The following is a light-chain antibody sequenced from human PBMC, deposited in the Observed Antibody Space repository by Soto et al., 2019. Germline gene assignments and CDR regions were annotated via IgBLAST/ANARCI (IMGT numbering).Light chain of an antibody. J-gene: IGLJ1*01. CDR3: CSDPGALTYV. V-gene: IGLV2-11*01. Sequence: QSALTQPRSVSGSPGHSVTISCSGTSSDVCGYSYVSWYQQHPGKAPKLMISDASKRHSRVPDRVSGSKFGNTAYLSSSGLQVEDEADYSCCSDPGALTYVFGSGTKHTVL. CDR1: SSDVCGYSY. CDR2: DAS.